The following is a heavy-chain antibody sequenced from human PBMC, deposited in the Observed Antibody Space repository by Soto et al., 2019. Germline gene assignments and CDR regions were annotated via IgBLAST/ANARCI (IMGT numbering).Heavy chain of an antibody. V-gene: IGHV1-2*02. CDR1: GYTFTGYY. J-gene: IGHJ6*02. CDR2: INPNSGGT. CDR3: ARALFRGVYYYYYGMDV. Sequence: GASVKVSYKASGYTFTGYYMHWVRQAPGQGLEWMGWINPNSGGTNYAQKFQGRVTMTRDTSISTAYMELSRLRSDDTAVYYCARALFRGVYYYYYGMDVWGQGTTVTVSS. D-gene: IGHD3-10*01.